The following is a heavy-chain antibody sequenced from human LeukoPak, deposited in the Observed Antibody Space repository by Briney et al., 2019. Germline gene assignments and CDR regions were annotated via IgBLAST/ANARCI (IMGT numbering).Heavy chain of an antibody. Sequence: ASVKVSCKASGYTFTSYDINWVRQATGQGLEWMGWMNPNSGNTGYAQKFQGRVTITRNTSISTAYMELSSLRSEDTAVYYCARDYRGSADPRNFDYWGQGTLVTVSS. D-gene: IGHD5-12*01. V-gene: IGHV1-8*03. CDR3: ARDYRGSADPRNFDY. J-gene: IGHJ4*02. CDR2: MNPNSGNT. CDR1: GYTFTSYD.